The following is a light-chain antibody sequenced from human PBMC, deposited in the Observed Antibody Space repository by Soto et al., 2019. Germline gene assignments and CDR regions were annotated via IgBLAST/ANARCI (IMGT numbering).Light chain of an antibody. CDR1: SSDVGGYNS. CDR2: DVS. Sequence: QSALTQPASVSGSPGQSITISCTGTSSDVGGYNSVSWYYQHPGKAPKVMIYDVSNRPSGVSNRFSGSKSGNTASLTISGLQAEDEADYYCSSYTSSSTYVFGTGTKLTVL. J-gene: IGLJ1*01. V-gene: IGLV2-14*01. CDR3: SSYTSSSTYV.